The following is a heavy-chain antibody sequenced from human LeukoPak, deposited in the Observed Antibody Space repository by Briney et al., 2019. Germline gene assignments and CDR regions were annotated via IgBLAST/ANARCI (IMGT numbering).Heavy chain of an antibody. CDR3: ARDHYISYYYDSSGYLGNWFDP. CDR2: INPNSGGT. J-gene: IGHJ5*02. V-gene: IGHV1-2*02. CDR1: GYTFTGYY. D-gene: IGHD3-22*01. Sequence: ASVKVSCKASGYTFTGYYMHWVRQAPGQGLEWMGWINPNSGGTNYAQKFQGGVTMTRDTSISTAYMELSRLRSDDTAVYYCARDHYISYYYDSSGYLGNWFDPWGQGTLVTVSS.